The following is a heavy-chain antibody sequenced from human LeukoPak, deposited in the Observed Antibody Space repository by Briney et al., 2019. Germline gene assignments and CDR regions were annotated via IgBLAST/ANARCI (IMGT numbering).Heavy chain of an antibody. D-gene: IGHD7-27*01. CDR1: SGSISSYY. CDR3: ARGRTTPGALYYYYMDV. V-gene: IGHV4-4*07. Sequence: PSETLSLTCTVSSGSISSYYWSWIRQPAGKGLEWIGRIYTTGSTNYSPSLKSRVTMSVDTSKNQFSLKLSSVTAADTAVYYCARGRTTPGALYYYYMDVWGKGTTVTVSS. J-gene: IGHJ6*03. CDR2: IYTTGST.